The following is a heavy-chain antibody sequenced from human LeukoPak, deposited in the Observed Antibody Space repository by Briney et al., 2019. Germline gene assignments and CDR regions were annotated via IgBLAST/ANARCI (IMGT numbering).Heavy chain of an antibody. V-gene: IGHV4-30-4*08. J-gene: IGHJ2*01. CDR2: IYYSGST. Sequence: PSETLSLTCTVSGGSISSGDYYWSWIRQPPGKGLEWIGHIYYSGSTYYNPSLKSRVTISVDTSKNQFSLKLSSVTAADTAVYYCARDGYSYGYGWYFDLWGRGTLVTVSS. D-gene: IGHD5-18*01. CDR1: GGSISSGDYY. CDR3: ARDGYSYGYGWYFDL.